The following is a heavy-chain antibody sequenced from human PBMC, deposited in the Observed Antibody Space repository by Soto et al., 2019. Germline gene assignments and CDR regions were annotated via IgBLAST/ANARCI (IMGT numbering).Heavy chain of an antibody. D-gene: IGHD6-19*01. Sequence: SVKVSCKASGGTFSSYAISWVRQAPGQGLEWMGGIIPIFGTANYAQKFQGRVTITADESTSTAYMGLSSLRSEDTAVYYCARAYSSGPYGMDVWGQGTTVTVSS. CDR3: ARAYSSGPYGMDV. CDR2: IIPIFGTA. V-gene: IGHV1-69*13. J-gene: IGHJ6*02. CDR1: GGTFSSYA.